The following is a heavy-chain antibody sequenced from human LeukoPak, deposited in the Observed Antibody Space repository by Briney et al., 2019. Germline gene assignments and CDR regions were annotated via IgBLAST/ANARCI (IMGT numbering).Heavy chain of an antibody. Sequence: GGSLRLSCVVSGFTFSDYYMSWIRQAPGKGLEWVSYISSGSSYTNYADSVKGRFTISRDNAKNSLYLQMNSLRAEDTAVYYCARETGGPIAAAGRGYWGQGTLVTVSS. D-gene: IGHD6-13*01. CDR2: ISSGSSYT. CDR3: ARETGGPIAAAGRGY. CDR1: GFTFSDYY. V-gene: IGHV3-11*06. J-gene: IGHJ4*02.